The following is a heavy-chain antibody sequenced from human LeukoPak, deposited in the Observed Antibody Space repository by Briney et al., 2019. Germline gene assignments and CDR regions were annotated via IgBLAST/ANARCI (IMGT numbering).Heavy chain of an antibody. D-gene: IGHD4-17*01. J-gene: IGHJ4*02. CDR1: EFTFSSYA. V-gene: IGHV3-53*01. CDR3: ARRAGEYSHPYDS. CDR2: IYSGGNT. Sequence: GGSLRLSCAASEFTFSSYAMNWVRQAPGKGLEWVSFIYSGGNTHYSDSVKGRFTISRDNSKNTLYLQMNSLRAEDTAVYYCARRAGEYSHPYDSWGQGTLVTVSS.